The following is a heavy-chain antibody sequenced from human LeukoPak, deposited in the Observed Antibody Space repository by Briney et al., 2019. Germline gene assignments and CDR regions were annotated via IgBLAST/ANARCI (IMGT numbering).Heavy chain of an antibody. CDR2: MNPNSGNT. CDR3: ARGAWGDITMIP. J-gene: IGHJ5*02. D-gene: IGHD3-22*01. V-gene: IGHV1-8*01. Sequence: ASVKVSCKASGYTFTSYDINWVRQATGQGLEWMGWMNPNSGNTGYAQKFQGRVTMTRNTSISTAYMELSSLRSEDTAVYYCARGAWGDITMIPWGQGTLVTVSS. CDR1: GYTFTSYD.